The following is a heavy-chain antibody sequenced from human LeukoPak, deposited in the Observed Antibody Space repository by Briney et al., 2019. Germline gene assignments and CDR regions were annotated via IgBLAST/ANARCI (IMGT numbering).Heavy chain of an antibody. CDR2: INSDGSST. CDR1: GFTFSSYW. V-gene: IGHV3-74*01. CDR3: ARAVTTRRVHPAKRYYYYYMDV. J-gene: IGHJ6*03. Sequence: GGSLRLSCAASGFTFSSYWMHWVRQAPGKGLVWVSRINSDGSSTSYADSVKGRFTISRDNAKNSLYLQMNSLRAEDTAVYYCARAVTTRRVHPAKRYYYYYMDVWGKGTTVTVSS. D-gene: IGHD4-11*01.